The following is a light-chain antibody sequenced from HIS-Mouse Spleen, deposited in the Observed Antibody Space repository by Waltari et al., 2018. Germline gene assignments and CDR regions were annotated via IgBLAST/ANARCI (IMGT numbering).Light chain of an antibody. CDR2: DVS. J-gene: IGLJ2*01. V-gene: IGLV2-11*01. Sequence: QSALTQPRSVSGSPGQSVTISCTGTSSDVGGHNYVSWYQQHPGKAPKLTIYDVSKRPSGVPDRFSGSKSGNTASLTISGLQAEDEADYYCCSYAGSYNVVFGGGTKLTVL. CDR3: CSYAGSYNVV. CDR1: SSDVGGHNY.